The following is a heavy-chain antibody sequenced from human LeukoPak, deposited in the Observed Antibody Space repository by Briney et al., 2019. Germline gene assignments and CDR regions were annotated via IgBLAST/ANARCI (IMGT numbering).Heavy chain of an antibody. D-gene: IGHD6-13*01. Sequence: ASVKVSCKASGYTFTGYYMHWVRQAPGQGLEWMGWINPNSGGTNYAQKFQGRVTMTRDTSISTAYMELSRLRSDDTAVYYCARDPRIAAAGTGVWGQGTLVTVSS. V-gene: IGHV1-2*02. J-gene: IGHJ4*02. CDR3: ARDPRIAAAGTGV. CDR1: GYTFTGYY. CDR2: INPNSGGT.